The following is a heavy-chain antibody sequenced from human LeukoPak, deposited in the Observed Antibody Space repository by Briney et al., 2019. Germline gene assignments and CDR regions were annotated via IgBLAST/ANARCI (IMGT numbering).Heavy chain of an antibody. CDR1: GFTFRSFA. CDR2: ISGSGGST. CDR3: ARRKAILANPLDY. J-gene: IGHJ4*02. V-gene: IGHV3-23*01. D-gene: IGHD2-15*01. Sequence: GGSLRLSCAASGFTFRSFAMSWVRPAPGKGLEWVSGISGSGGSTNYADSVKGRFTISRDNAKNSLYLQMNSLRAEDTAVYYCARRKAILANPLDYWGQGTLVTVSS.